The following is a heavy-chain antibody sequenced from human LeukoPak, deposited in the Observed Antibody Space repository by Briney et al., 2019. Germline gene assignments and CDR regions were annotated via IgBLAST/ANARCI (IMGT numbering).Heavy chain of an antibody. CDR2: ISASGNTK. J-gene: IGHJ4*02. CDR1: GFAFNSYE. D-gene: IGHD5-12*01. V-gene: IGHV3-48*03. Sequence: GGSLRLSCAASGFAFNSYEMNFVRQAPGKGLEWISYISASGNTKLYADSVKGRFIISRENAKKSLYLQMNSLRAEDTAVYYCARGEGYENKFPFDYWGQGTLVTVSS. CDR3: ARGEGYENKFPFDY.